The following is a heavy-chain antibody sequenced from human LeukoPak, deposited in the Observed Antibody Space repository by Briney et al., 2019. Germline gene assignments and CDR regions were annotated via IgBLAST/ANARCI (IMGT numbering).Heavy chain of an antibody. D-gene: IGHD3-22*01. CDR2: ISGSGVNT. CDR3: AKAKGYYYDSSGYYYSLDY. J-gene: IGHJ4*02. Sequence: GRSLRLSCAASGFTFSSYAMSWVRQAPGKGLEWVSAISGSGVNTYYADSVKGRFTISRDTSKNTLYLQMNSLRAEDTAVYYCAKAKGYYYDSSGYYYSLDYWGQGTLVTVSS. V-gene: IGHV3-23*01. CDR1: GFTFSSYA.